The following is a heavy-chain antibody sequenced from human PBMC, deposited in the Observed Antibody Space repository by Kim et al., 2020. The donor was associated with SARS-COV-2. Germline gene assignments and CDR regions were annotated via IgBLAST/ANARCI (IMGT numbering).Heavy chain of an antibody. J-gene: IGHJ4*02. V-gene: IGHV5-10-1*01. Sequence: GESLKISCKGSGYSFTSYWISWVRQMPGKGLEWMGRIDPSDSYTNYSPSFQGHVTISADKSISTAYLQWSSLKASDTAMYYCAMNQPHDIWGQDYWGQGTLVTVSS. D-gene: IGHD3-9*01. CDR3: AMNQPHDIWGQDY. CDR2: IDPSDSYT. CDR1: GYSFTSYW.